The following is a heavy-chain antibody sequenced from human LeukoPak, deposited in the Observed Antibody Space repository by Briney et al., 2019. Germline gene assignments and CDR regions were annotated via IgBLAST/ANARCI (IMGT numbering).Heavy chain of an antibody. Sequence: SSETLSLTCTVSGGSISSYYWSWIRQPPGKGLEWIGYIYYSGSTYYNPSLKSRVTISVDTSKNQFSLKLSSVTAADTAVYYCARDQCSSTSCYNYYGMDVWGQGTTVTVSS. CDR1: GGSISSYY. CDR3: ARDQCSSTSCYNYYGMDV. CDR2: IYYSGST. J-gene: IGHJ6*02. V-gene: IGHV4-59*12. D-gene: IGHD2-2*02.